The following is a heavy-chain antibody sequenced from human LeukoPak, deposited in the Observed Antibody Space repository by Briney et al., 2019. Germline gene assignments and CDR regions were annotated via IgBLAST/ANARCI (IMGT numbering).Heavy chain of an antibody. CDR1: GFTFSNAW. CDR2: IKSKTDGGTT. V-gene: IGHV3-15*01. D-gene: IGHD5-18*01. J-gene: IGHJ4*02. CDR3: TTGAWIQLWSADY. Sequence: GGSLRLSCAASGFTFSNAWMSWVRQAPGKGLEWVGRIKSKTDGGTTDYAAPVKGRFTISRDDSKNTLYLQMNSLKAEDTAVYYCTTGAWIQLWSADYWGRGTLVTVSS.